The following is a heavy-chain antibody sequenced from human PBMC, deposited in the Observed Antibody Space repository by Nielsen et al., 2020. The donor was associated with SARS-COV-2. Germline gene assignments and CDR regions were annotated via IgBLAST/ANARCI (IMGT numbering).Heavy chain of an antibody. D-gene: IGHD2-15*01. J-gene: IGHJ6*02. Sequence: SVKVSCKASGGTFNSYTISWVRQAPGQGLEWMGRIIPILGIANYAQKFQGRVTITADKSTSTAYMELSSLRSEDTAVYYCARDNSGCSGGSCYSEDYYGMDVWGQGTTVTVSS. CDR1: GGTFNSYT. CDR3: ARDNSGCSGGSCYSEDYYGMDV. CDR2: IIPILGIA. V-gene: IGHV1-69*04.